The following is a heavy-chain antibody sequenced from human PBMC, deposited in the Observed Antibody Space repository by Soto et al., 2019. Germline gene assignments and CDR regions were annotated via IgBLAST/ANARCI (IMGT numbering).Heavy chain of an antibody. Sequence: SETLSLTCAVYGGSFSGYYWSWIRQPPGKGLEWIGEINHSGSTNYNPSLKSRVTISVDTSKNQFSLKLSSVTAADTAVYYCARASIAAAGDDYWGQGTLVTVSS. CDR3: ARASIAAAGDDY. CDR2: INHSGST. V-gene: IGHV4-34*01. J-gene: IGHJ4*02. CDR1: GGSFSGYY. D-gene: IGHD6-13*01.